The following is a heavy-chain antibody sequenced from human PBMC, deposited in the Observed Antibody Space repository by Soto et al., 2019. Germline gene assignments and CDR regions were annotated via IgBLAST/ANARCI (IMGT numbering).Heavy chain of an antibody. V-gene: IGHV1-46*01. CDR1: GYTFTSYY. D-gene: IGHD3-3*01. CDR2: INPSGGST. J-gene: IGHJ6*02. Sequence: ASVKVSCKASGYTFTSYYMHWVRQAPRQGLEWMGIINPSGGSTSYAQKFQGRVTMTRDTSTSTVYMELSSLRSEDTAVYYCARDPPYSYDFWSANYYGMDVWGQGTTVTVSS. CDR3: ARDPPYSYDFWSANYYGMDV.